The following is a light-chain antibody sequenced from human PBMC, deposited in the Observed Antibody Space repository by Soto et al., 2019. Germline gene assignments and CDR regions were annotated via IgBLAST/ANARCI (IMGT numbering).Light chain of an antibody. CDR3: QQYGNSPIT. J-gene: IGKJ5*01. CDR2: GTS. V-gene: IGKV3-20*01. CDR1: ERIYSAY. Sequence: VLTQSPGTLSLSRCERATLSCRASERIYSAYLGWCQQKPGQAPRLLIYGTSSRATGIPDRFSGSGSGTDFTLTISRLEPEDFAVYYCQQYGNSPITFGQGTRLEIK.